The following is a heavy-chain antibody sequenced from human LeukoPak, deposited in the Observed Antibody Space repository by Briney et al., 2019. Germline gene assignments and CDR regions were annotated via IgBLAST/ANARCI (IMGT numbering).Heavy chain of an antibody. CDR2: INHSGST. D-gene: IGHD3-22*01. V-gene: IGHV4-34*01. CDR1: GGSFSGYY. J-gene: IGHJ5*02. CDR3: ARVTMIVVVNWFDP. Sequence: SETLSLTCAVYGGSFSGYYWSWIRQPPGKGLEWIGEINHSGSTNYNPSLKSRVTISVDTSKNQFSLKLSSVTAADTAVYYCARVTMIVVVNWFDPWGQGTLVTVSS.